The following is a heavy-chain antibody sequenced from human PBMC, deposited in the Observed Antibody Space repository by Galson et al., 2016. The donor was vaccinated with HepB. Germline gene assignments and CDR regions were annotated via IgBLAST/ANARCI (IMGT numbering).Heavy chain of an antibody. J-gene: IGHJ4*02. CDR1: AYTFTSYG. Sequence: SVKVSCKASAYTFTSYGISWVRQAPGQGLEWMGWINGYNDNTNYAQKVQGRVTMTTDTSTSTAYMELRSLRSDDTAVYYCARFDLTDYGDLHFDYWGQGTLVTVSS. V-gene: IGHV1-18*01. CDR3: ARFDLTDYGDLHFDY. D-gene: IGHD4-17*01. CDR2: INGYNDNT.